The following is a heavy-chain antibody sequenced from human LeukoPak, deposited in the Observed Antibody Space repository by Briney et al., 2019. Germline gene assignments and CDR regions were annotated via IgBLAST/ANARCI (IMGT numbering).Heavy chain of an antibody. D-gene: IGHD6-13*01. CDR1: GYTFTSYG. V-gene: IGHV1-18*01. Sequence: ASVKVSCKASGYTFTSYGISWVRQAPGQGLEWMGWISAYNGNTNYAQKLQARVTMTTDTSTSTAYMELRSLRSDDTAVYYCARESLSSSWPYYFDYWGQGTLVTVSS. CDR2: ISAYNGNT. J-gene: IGHJ4*02. CDR3: ARESLSSSWPYYFDY.